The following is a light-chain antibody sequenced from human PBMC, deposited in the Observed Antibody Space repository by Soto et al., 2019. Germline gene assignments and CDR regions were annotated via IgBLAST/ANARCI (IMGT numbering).Light chain of an antibody. CDR2: DTS. V-gene: IGKV3-11*01. CDR3: QQRSNWLS. J-gene: IGKJ5*01. CDR1: QSVSSY. Sequence: EIVLTQSPATLSLSPGERATLSCRASQSVSSYLAWYQQKPGQAPRLLIYDTSNRAIGIPARFSGSGSGTDFTLTISSLEPEDFAVYYCQQRSNWLSFGQGTRLEIK.